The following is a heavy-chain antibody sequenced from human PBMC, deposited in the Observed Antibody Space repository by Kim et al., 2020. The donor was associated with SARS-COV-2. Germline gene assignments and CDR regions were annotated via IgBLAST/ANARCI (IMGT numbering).Heavy chain of an antibody. D-gene: IGHD6-13*01. V-gene: IGHV1-69*13. CDR3: ARSASSWSPAEYVQH. CDR1: GGTFSSYA. J-gene: IGHJ1*01. CDR2: IIPIFGTA. Sequence: SVKVSCKASGGTFSSYAISWVRQAPGQGLEWMGGIIPIFGTANYAQKFQGRVTITADESTSTAYMELSSLRSEDTAVYYCARSASSWSPAEYVQHWGQGTLVTVSS.